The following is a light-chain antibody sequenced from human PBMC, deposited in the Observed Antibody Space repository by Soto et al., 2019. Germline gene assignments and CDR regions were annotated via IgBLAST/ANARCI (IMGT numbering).Light chain of an antibody. Sequence: QSALTQPPSASGSPGQAGTISCTGASSDVGGYNFVSWYQQHPGKAPKLRIYDVTKRPSGVPDRFSGSKSGNTASLTVSGLQVDDEADYYCSSYAGSSIPVAFGGGTKLTVL. CDR2: DVT. V-gene: IGLV2-8*01. CDR3: SSYAGSSIPVA. CDR1: SSDVGGYNF. J-gene: IGLJ2*01.